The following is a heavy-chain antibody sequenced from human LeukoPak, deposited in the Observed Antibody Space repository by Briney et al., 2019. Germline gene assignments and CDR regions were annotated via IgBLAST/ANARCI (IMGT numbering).Heavy chain of an antibody. Sequence: SETLSLTCTVSGGSISRYYWSWIRPPPGYGLEWVGYLLYSGNTNSNPSLKSRVTISADTSKTQFSLRLNSVTAADTAVYYCARGTVTTRYFDYWGRGTLVTVSS. J-gene: IGHJ2*01. D-gene: IGHD4-11*01. CDR2: LLYSGNT. V-gene: IGHV4-59*01. CDR3: ARGTVTTRYFDY. CDR1: GGSISRYY.